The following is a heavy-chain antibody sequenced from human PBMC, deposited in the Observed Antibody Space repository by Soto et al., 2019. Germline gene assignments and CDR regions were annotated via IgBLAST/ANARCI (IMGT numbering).Heavy chain of an antibody. V-gene: IGHV4-61*08. D-gene: IGHD3-10*01. CDR3: ARDRFSSGLYV. CDR1: GGSVSTAGYY. J-gene: IGHJ6*02. CDR2: ISYSGTT. Sequence: QVQLQESGPGLVKPSETLSLNCTVSGGSVSTAGYYWSWIRQPPGKGLEWIGHISYSGTTNYNPFLKSRITISVGTSKTQFPLKLTSVTAASTAVYYYARDRFSSGLYVWVQGTTVTVSS.